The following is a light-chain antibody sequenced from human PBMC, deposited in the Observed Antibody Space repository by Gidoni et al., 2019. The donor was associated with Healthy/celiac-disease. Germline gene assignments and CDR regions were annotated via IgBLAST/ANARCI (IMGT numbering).Light chain of an antibody. CDR3: QQYNSYSLT. CDR1: QSSSSW. Sequence: DSQMTQSPSTRSASVGDRLTITCRASQSSSSWLAWYQQKPGKAPKLLIYDASSLESGVPSRFSGSGSGTEFTLTISSLQPDDFATYYCQQYNSYSLTFGGGTKVEIK. J-gene: IGKJ4*01. CDR2: DAS. V-gene: IGKV1-5*01.